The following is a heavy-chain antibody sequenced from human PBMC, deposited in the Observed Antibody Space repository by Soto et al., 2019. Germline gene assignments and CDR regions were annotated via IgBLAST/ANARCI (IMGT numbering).Heavy chain of an antibody. Sequence: EVQLVESGGGLVQPGRSLRLSRAASGFTFDDYAMHWVRQAPGKGLEWVSGISWNSGSIGYADSVKGRFTISRDNAKNSLYLQMNSLRAEDTALYYCAKAAGYSYRTASFDYWGQGTLVTVSS. V-gene: IGHV3-9*01. CDR3: AKAAGYSYRTASFDY. D-gene: IGHD5-18*01. CDR1: GFTFDDYA. CDR2: ISWNSGSI. J-gene: IGHJ4*02.